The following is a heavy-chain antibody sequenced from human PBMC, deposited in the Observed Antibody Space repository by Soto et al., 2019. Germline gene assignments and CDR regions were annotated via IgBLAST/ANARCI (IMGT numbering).Heavy chain of an antibody. CDR2: ISYDGSNK. Sequence: GGSLRLSCAASGFTFSSYGMHWVRQAPGKGLEWVAVISYDGSNKYYADSVKGRFTISRDNSKNTLYLQMNSLRAEDTAVYYCAKDNHGWYYYDSSGYFDYWGQGTLVTVSS. CDR1: GFTFSSYG. V-gene: IGHV3-30*18. D-gene: IGHD3-22*01. J-gene: IGHJ4*02. CDR3: AKDNHGWYYYDSSGYFDY.